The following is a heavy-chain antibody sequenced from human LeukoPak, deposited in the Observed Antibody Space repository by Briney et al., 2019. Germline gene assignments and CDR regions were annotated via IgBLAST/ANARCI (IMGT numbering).Heavy chain of an antibody. CDR2: IYPGDSDT. CDR3: ARLGCSSTSCYWPEVHLKVLDY. D-gene: IGHD2-2*01. Sequence: GESLKISCKGSGYSFTSYWIGWARQMPGKGLEWMGIIYPGDSDTRYSPSFQGQVTISADKSISTAYLQWSSLKASDTAMYYCARLGCSSTSCYWPEVHLKVLDYWGQGTRVTVSS. J-gene: IGHJ4*02. CDR1: GYSFTSYW. V-gene: IGHV5-51*01.